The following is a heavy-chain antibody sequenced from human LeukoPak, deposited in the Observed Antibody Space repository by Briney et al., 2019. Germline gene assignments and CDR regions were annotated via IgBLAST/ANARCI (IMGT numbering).Heavy chain of an antibody. CDR2: ISGSGGST. J-gene: IGHJ4*02. V-gene: IGHV3-23*01. CDR1: GFTFSSYA. D-gene: IGHD3-22*01. CDR3: ATTPDDYYDSSGYHFDY. Sequence: GGSLRLSCAASGFTFSSYAMSWVRQAPGKGLEWVSAISGSGGSTYYADSVKGRFTISRDNSKNTLYLQMNSLRAEDTAVYYCATTPDDYYDSSGYHFDYWGQGTLVTVSS.